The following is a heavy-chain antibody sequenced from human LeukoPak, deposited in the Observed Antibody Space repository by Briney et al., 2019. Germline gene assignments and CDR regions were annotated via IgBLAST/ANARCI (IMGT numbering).Heavy chain of an antibody. CDR1: GFTFSSYG. Sequence: GGSLRLSCAASGFTFSSYGMNWVRQAPGKGLEWVSCISSSSGTIYYADSVKGRFTISRDNAKNSLYLQMNSLRDEDTAVFYCARGFGYSSRQFESWGQGTQVTVSS. CDR3: ARGFGYSSRQFES. D-gene: IGHD5-12*01. CDR2: ISSSSGTI. V-gene: IGHV3-48*02. J-gene: IGHJ5*01.